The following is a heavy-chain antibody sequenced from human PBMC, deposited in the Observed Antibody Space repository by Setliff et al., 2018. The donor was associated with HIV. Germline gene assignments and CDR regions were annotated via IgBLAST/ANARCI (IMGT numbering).Heavy chain of an antibody. V-gene: IGHV3-49*04. D-gene: IGHD5-12*01. CDR2: IRSKAHGGTT. CDR3: IRGGGSFDY. CDR1: EFTYNKYW. Sequence: PGGSLRLSCAASEFTYNKYWMSWVRQAPGKGLEWVGFIRSKAHGGTTEYAASVKGRFTISRDDSKSIAYLQMNSLRAEDTAVYYCIRGGGSFDYWGQGTLVTVS. J-gene: IGHJ4*02.